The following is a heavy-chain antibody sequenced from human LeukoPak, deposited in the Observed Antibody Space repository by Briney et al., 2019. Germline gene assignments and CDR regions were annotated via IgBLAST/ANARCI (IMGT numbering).Heavy chain of an antibody. Sequence: GGSLRLSCAASGFTFDDYGISWVRQAPGKGLEWVSGINWNGGSTGYADSVKGRFTISRDNAKNSLYLQMNSLRAEDTALYHCARDRDPYSYGHFDYWGQGTLVTVSS. V-gene: IGHV3-20*01. CDR1: GFTFDDYG. D-gene: IGHD5-18*01. CDR2: INWNGGST. J-gene: IGHJ4*02. CDR3: ARDRDPYSYGHFDY.